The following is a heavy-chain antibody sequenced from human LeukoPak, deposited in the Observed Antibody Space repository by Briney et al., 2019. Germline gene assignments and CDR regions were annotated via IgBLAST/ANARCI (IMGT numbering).Heavy chain of an antibody. CDR1: GFTFSNYA. D-gene: IGHD2-21*02. CDR2: ISYDGSDQ. Sequence: GGSLRLSCAASGFTFSNYALHWVRQAPGKGLEWVAVISYDGSDQYYADSVKGQFTISRDNSKNTLYLQMNSLRAEDTAVYYCARDSSVVTATHLFDYWGQGTLVTVSS. V-gene: IGHV3-30-3*01. J-gene: IGHJ4*02. CDR3: ARDSSVVTATHLFDY.